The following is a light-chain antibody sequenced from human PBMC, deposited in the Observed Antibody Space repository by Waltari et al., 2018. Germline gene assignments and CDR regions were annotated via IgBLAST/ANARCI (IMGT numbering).Light chain of an antibody. CDR2: GAS. Sequence: EKVLTQSPGTLSLSPGERATLSCRASQSVSSVSVAWYQQKAGQPPSLLIYGASPRASGIPDRFSGSGSGTDFTLTISSLEPEDFAVYHCQQYGTSPTFGGGTRVEIK. V-gene: IGKV3-20*01. CDR1: QSVSSVS. J-gene: IGKJ4*01. CDR3: QQYGTSPT.